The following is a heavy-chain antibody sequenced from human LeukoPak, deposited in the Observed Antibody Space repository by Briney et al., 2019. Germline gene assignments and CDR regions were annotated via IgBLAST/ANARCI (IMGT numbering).Heavy chain of an antibody. V-gene: IGHV1-2*02. J-gene: IGHJ5*02. CDR3: ARDRRYCSGGSCPNWFDP. D-gene: IGHD2-15*01. Sequence: ASVKVSCKASGYTFTGYYMHWVRQAPGQGLEWMGWINPNSGGTNYAQKFQGRVTMTRDTSISTAYMELSRLRSDDTAVYYCARDRRYCSGGSCPNWFDPWGQGTLVTVSS. CDR1: GYTFTGYY. CDR2: INPNSGGT.